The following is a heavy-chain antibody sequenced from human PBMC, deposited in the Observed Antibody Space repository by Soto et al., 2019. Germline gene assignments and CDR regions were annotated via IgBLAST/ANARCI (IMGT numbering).Heavy chain of an antibody. CDR1: GYTFTGYY. CDR3: ARDRQYSSSSYYYYYGMGV. D-gene: IGHD6-6*01. Sequence: ASVKVSCKASGYTFTGYYMHWVRQAPGQGLEWMGWINPNSGGTNYAQKFQGWVTMTRDTSISTAYMELSRLRSDDTAVYYCARDRQYSSSSYYYYYGMGVWGQGTTVTVS. V-gene: IGHV1-2*04. CDR2: INPNSGGT. J-gene: IGHJ6*02.